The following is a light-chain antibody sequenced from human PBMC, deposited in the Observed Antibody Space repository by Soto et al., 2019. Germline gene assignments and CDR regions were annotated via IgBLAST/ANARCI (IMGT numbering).Light chain of an antibody. CDR3: QTWGTGPAV. J-gene: IGLJ7*01. CDR2: LNSDGSH. Sequence: QPVLTQSPSASASLGASVKLTCTLSSGHISYAIAWHQQQPEKGPRYLMKLNSDGSHSKGDGIPDRFSGSSSGAERYLTNSSLQSEDEADYYCQTWGTGPAVFGGGTQLTVL. V-gene: IGLV4-69*01. CDR1: SGHISYA.